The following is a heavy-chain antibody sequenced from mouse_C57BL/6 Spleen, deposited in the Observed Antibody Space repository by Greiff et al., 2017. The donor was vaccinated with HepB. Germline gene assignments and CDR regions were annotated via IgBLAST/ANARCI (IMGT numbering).Heavy chain of an antibody. D-gene: IGHD1-1*01. CDR1: GYTFTSYW. J-gene: IGHJ2*01. V-gene: IGHV1-52*01. CDR2: IDPSDSET. CDR3: ARDTTVVRYCDY. Sequence: VQLQQPGAELVRPGSSVKLSCKASGYTFTSYWMHWVKQRPIQGLEWIGNIDPSDSETHYNQKFKDKATLTVDKSSSTAYMQLSSLTSEDSAVYYCARDTTVVRYCDYWGQGTTLTVSS.